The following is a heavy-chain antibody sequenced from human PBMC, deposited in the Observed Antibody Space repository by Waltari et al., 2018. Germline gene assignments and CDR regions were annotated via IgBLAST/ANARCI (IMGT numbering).Heavy chain of an antibody. CDR3: ARSRSSIWGLDY. D-gene: IGHD3-16*01. J-gene: IGHJ4*02. V-gene: IGHV3-53*01. CDR2: ISGGGTT. CDR1: GFIGSSNY. Sequence: EVQLVESGGALIQPGGSLRLPVAGSGFIGSSNYRRWVRQAPGKGLEWVSVISGGGTTYYADSVKGRFTISRDNSKNTLYLQMNSLRVEDTGVYYCARSRSSIWGLDYWGQGIQVTVSS.